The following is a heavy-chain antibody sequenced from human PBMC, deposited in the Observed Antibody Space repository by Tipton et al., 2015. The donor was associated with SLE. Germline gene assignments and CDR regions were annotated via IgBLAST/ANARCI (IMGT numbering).Heavy chain of an antibody. J-gene: IGHJ5*02. Sequence: GSLRLSCAASGFTFSSYAMSWVRQAPGKGLEWVSLIYSGGSTYYEDSVKGRFTISRDNSKNTLFLQMNSLRAEDTAVYYCARDPLRDYGGQTAPESWGQGTLVTVSS. CDR3: ARDPLRDYGGQTAPES. V-gene: IGHV3-23*03. CDR2: IYSGGST. CDR1: GFTFSSYA. D-gene: IGHD4-23*01.